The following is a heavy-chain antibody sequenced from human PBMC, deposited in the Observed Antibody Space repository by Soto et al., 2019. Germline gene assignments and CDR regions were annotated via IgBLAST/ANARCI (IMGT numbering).Heavy chain of an antibody. CDR1: GFTVSSNY. Sequence: GGSLRLSCAASGFTVSSNYMSWVRQAPGKGLEWGSVSYSGGSTYYADSMKGRFTITRDNSKNTLYLQMNSLKAEDTAVYYCARDRVESGYPEYFQHWGQGTLVTDSS. CDR3: ARDRVESGYPEYFQH. CDR2: SYSGGST. J-gene: IGHJ1*01. V-gene: IGHV3-53*01. D-gene: IGHD3-22*01.